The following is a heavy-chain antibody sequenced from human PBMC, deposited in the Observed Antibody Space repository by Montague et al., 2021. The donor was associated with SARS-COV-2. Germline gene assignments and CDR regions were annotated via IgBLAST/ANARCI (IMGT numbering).Heavy chain of an antibody. D-gene: IGHD3-3*01. Sequence: SLRLSCAASGFNFTNYNINWVRQPPGTGLEWVSSISGSGFCGPYIYYSDSVKCRFTTSRDNAKHSVYLQMNSLSAEDTALYYCAGRPVSSFGVVIFGMDVWGRGTTITAPS. V-gene: IGHV3-21*01. CDR1: GFNFTNYN. J-gene: IGHJ6*01. CDR3: AGRPVSSFGVVIFGMDV. CDR2: ISGSGFCGPYI.